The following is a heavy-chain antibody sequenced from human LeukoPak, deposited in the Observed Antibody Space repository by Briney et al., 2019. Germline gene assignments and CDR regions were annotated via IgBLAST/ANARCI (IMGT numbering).Heavy chain of an antibody. CDR1: GFTVSSNY. CDR2: IYGGVNT. D-gene: IGHD1-1*01. Sequence: GGSLRLSCAASGFTVSSNYMSWVSQAPGKGLEWVSVIYGGVNTVYADSVQGRFTISRDNSKNTLYLQMSSLRAEDTAVYYCAKSPKTGFLFDYWGKGTLVTVSS. J-gene: IGHJ4*02. V-gene: IGHV3-66*01. CDR3: AKSPKTGFLFDY.